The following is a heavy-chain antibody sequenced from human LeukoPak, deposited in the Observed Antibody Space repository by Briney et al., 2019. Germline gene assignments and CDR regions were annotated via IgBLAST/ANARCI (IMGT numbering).Heavy chain of an antibody. Sequence: ETLSLTCTVSGGSISSSAYHWGWVRQAPGKGLEWVSAISGSGGSTYYADSVKGRFTISRDNSKNTLYLQMNSLRAEDTAVYYCAKVYWPYYYDSSGISDAFDIWGQGTMVTVSS. CDR1: GGSISSSAYH. D-gene: IGHD3-22*01. CDR2: ISGSGGST. CDR3: AKVYWPYYYDSSGISDAFDI. V-gene: IGHV3-23*01. J-gene: IGHJ3*02.